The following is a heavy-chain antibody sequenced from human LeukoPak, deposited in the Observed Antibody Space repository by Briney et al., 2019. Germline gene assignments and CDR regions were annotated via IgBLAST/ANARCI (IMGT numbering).Heavy chain of an antibody. V-gene: IGHV4-39*01. D-gene: IGHD3-10*01. CDR2: IYYSGST. CDR1: GGSISSNSYY. J-gene: IGHJ4*02. Sequence: SETLSLTCTVSGGSISSNSYYWGWIRQPPGKGLEWIGSIYYSGSTYYNPSLKSRVTISVDTSENQFSLKLSSVTAADTAVYYCARTRYYYNSRSYGAPYYFDYWAREPWSPSPQ. CDR3: ARTRYYYNSRSYGAPYYFDY.